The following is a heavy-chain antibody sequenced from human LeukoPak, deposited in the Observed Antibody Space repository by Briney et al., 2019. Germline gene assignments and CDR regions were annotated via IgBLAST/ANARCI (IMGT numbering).Heavy chain of an antibody. Sequence: PGGSLRLSCAASGFTFSSYAMHWVRQAPGKGLEWVAVISYDGSNKYYADSVKGRFTISRDNSKNTLYLQMNSLRAEDTAVYYCARILNSAFDIWGQGTMVTVSS. J-gene: IGHJ3*02. D-gene: IGHD1/OR15-1a*01. V-gene: IGHV3-30-3*01. CDR3: ARILNSAFDI. CDR1: GFTFSSYA. CDR2: ISYDGSNK.